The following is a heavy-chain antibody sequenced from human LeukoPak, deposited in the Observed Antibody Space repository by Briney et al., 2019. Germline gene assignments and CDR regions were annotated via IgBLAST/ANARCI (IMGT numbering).Heavy chain of an antibody. CDR1: GFSVTGN. V-gene: IGHV3-20*04. CDR2: INWNGGST. Sequence: AGGSLRLSCAVSGFSVTGNWVRQAPGKGLEWVSGINWNGGSTGYADSVKGRFTISRDNAKNSLYLQMNSLRAEDTALYYCARDASYSSSVFDYWGQGTLVTVSS. D-gene: IGHD6-6*01. CDR3: ARDASYSSSVFDY. J-gene: IGHJ4*02.